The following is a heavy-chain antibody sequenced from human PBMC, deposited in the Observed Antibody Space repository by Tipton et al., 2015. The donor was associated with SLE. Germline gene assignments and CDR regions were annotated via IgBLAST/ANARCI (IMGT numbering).Heavy chain of an antibody. CDR2: VYFNGNT. CDR3: ARTNWNYIAFNI. J-gene: IGHJ3*02. V-gene: IGHV4-61*01. CDR1: GDSINSPTYY. D-gene: IGHD1-7*01. Sequence: TLSLTCTVPGDSINSPTYYWNWIRQPPGRRLEWIGYVYFNGNTNYNPSLKSRVIISVDTSKNQFSLKLSSVTAADTAVYYCARTNWNYIAFNIWSQGTLVTVSS.